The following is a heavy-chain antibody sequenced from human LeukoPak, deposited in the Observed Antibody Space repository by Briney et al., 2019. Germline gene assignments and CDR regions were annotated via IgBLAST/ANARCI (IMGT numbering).Heavy chain of an antibody. CDR2: IYYSGST. D-gene: IGHD1-26*01. CDR1: GGSISSYY. Sequence: PSETLSLTCTVSGGSISSYYWSWIRQPPGKGLEWIGYIYYSGSTNYNPSLKSRVTISVDTSKNQFSLKLSSVTAADTAVYYCARSGSFDYLDGPYFDYWGQGTLVTVSS. V-gene: IGHV4-59*01. J-gene: IGHJ4*02. CDR3: ARSGSFDYLDGPYFDY.